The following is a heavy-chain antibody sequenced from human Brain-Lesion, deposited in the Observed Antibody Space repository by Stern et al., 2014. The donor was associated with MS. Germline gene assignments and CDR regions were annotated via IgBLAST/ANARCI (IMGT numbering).Heavy chain of an antibody. D-gene: IGHD5-18*01. Sequence: QVQLVQSGPGLVKPSQTLSLTCTVSGGSISSGSDYWSWIRQPVGKGLEWIGRIHPSGSAFYTPSLKSRVTLSTDTSMNQFSLDINSATAADTAIYYCASGYRIFDYWGQGILVTVPP. V-gene: IGHV4-61*02. CDR3: ASGYRIFDY. CDR2: IHPSGSA. CDR1: GGSISSGSDY. J-gene: IGHJ4*02.